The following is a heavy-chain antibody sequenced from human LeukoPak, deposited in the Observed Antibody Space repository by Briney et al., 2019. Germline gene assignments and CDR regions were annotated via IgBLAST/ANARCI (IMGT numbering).Heavy chain of an antibody. CDR1: AYTFTTYD. CDR3: ARVAGSIDY. J-gene: IGHJ4*02. CDR2: MNPNSGYT. D-gene: IGHD6-19*01. Sequence: GASVTVSFTSSAYTFTTYDINWVRQATGQGLEWMGWMNPNSGYTGYAQKFQGRVTITRDTSISTAYMELSSLRSEDTAVYYCARVAGSIDYWGQGTLVTVSS. V-gene: IGHV1-8*03.